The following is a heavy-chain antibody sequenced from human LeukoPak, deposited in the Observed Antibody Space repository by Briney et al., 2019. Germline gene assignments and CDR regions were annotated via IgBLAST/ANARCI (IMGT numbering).Heavy chain of an antibody. J-gene: IGHJ4*02. V-gene: IGHV3-73*01. D-gene: IGHD4-17*01. Sequence: GGSLRLSCAASGFTFSGSDMHWVRQASGKGLEWVGRIRSKTNSYATAYAASVKGRFIISRDDSKNTLYLQMNSLRVEDTAVYYCAREVTALTTFGYDYWGQGTLVTVSS. CDR2: IRSKTNSYAT. CDR1: GFTFSGSD. CDR3: AREVTALTTFGYDY.